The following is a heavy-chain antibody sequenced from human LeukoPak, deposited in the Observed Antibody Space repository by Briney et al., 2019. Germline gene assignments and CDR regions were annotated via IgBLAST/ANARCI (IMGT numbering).Heavy chain of an antibody. CDR1: GGFISPDY. CDR3: ARDPGNTYHDWYFDL. V-gene: IGHV4-4*07. Sequence: SETLSLTCTVSGGFISPDYWSWLRQAAGNRLEWIGRIHTSGTTHYSPSLQSRVSISVDTSKNQFSLKLNSVTAADTAVYYCARDPGNTYHDWYFDLWGHGTVVSVSS. D-gene: IGHD4-23*01. CDR2: IHTSGTT. J-gene: IGHJ2*01.